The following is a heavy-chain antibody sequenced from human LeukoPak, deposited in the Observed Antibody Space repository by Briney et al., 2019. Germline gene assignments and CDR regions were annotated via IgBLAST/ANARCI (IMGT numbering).Heavy chain of an antibody. CDR2: IYYSGST. CDR1: DASIISSSYY. D-gene: IGHD3-16*01. J-gene: IGHJ4*02. CDR3: ARDYGGMFDY. V-gene: IGHV4-39*07. Sequence: SEPLSLPGTVSDASIISSSYYWGWIRQPPGKGLGWIGSIYYSGSTYYNPSLKSRVTISVDTSKDQFSLKLSSVTAADTSVYYCARDYGGMFDYWGQGTLVTGSS.